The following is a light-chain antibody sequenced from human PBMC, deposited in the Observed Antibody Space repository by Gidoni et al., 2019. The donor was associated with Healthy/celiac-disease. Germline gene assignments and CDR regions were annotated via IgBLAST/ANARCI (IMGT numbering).Light chain of an antibody. J-gene: IGKJ4*01. CDR2: DAS. V-gene: IGKV1-33*01. CDR3: QQYDNRPLT. Sequence: DIQMTQSPSSLSASVGDRVTITCQASQDISNYLHWYQQKPGKAPKLLIYDASNLETGVPSRFSGSGSGTEFTFTISSLQPEDIATYYCQQYDNRPLTFGGGTKVEIK. CDR1: QDISNY.